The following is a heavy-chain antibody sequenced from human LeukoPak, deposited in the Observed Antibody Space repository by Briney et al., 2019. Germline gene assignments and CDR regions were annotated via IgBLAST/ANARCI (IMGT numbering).Heavy chain of an antibody. CDR2: IYHSGST. J-gene: IGHJ4*02. V-gene: IGHV4-30-2*01. CDR3: ARETSSYYFDY. CDR1: GGSISSGGYS. D-gene: IGHD6-6*01. Sequence: PSETLSLTCAVSGGSISSGGYSWSWIRQPPGKGLEWIGYIYHSGSTYYNPSLKSRVTISVDRSKNQFSLKLSSVTAADTAVYYCARETSSYYFDYWGQGTLVTVSS.